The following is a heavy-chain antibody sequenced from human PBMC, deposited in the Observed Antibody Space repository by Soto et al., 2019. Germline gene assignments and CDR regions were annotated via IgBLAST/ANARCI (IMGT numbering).Heavy chain of an antibody. V-gene: IGHV4-4*02. CDR3: ARGEDAFFYYGLDV. J-gene: IGHJ6*02. Sequence: SETLSLTCAVSGGSIGSSNWWSWVRQPPGKGLEWIGEIYHSGSTNYNPSLKSRVTISVDKSKNQFSLKLSSVTAADTAVYYCARGEDAFFYYGLDVWGQGITVTVSS. CDR2: IYHSGST. CDR1: GGSIGSSNW.